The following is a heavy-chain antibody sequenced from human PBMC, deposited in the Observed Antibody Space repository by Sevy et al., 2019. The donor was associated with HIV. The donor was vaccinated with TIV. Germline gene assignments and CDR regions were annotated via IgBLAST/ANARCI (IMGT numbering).Heavy chain of an antibody. Sequence: SETLSLTCTVSGGSISSSSYYWGWIRQPPGKGLEWIGGIFYSGSTYYNPSLKSRVTISVDTSKNQFSLKLNSVTAADTAVYYCARHAHITMIVTWGQGTLLTVSS. J-gene: IGHJ5*02. CDR1: GGSISSSSYY. D-gene: IGHD3-22*01. CDR2: IFYSGST. V-gene: IGHV4-39*01. CDR3: ARHAHITMIVT.